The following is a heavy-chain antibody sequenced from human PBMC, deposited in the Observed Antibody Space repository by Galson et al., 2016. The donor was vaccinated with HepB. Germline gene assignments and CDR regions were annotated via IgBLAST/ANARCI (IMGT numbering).Heavy chain of an antibody. CDR2: IYSGGNA. CDR3: AKGLGSLEWLIYGMDV. J-gene: IGHJ6*02. V-gene: IGHV3-66*01. Sequence: SLRLSCAVSGFTVSNNYMSWVRQAPGKGLEGVSVIYSGGNAYYADSVRGRFTISRDSSKNTLYLQMSSLRPEDTAVYYCAKGLGSLEWLIYGMDVWGPGTTVTVSS. D-gene: IGHD3-3*01. CDR1: GFTVSNNY.